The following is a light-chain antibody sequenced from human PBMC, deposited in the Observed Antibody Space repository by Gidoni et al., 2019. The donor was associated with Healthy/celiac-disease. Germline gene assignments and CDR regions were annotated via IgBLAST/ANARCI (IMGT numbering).Light chain of an antibody. CDR1: PSVSSY. Sequence: VLTQSPSTLSLSPGERSTLSCSASPSVSSYLAWYQQKPGQSPRILIYHASTRATGIPARFSGSGSGTDFTLTISSLEPEDVAVYDCQQRSNWPPITFGQGTRLEIK. CDR2: HAS. CDR3: QQRSNWPPIT. V-gene: IGKV3-11*01. J-gene: IGKJ5*01.